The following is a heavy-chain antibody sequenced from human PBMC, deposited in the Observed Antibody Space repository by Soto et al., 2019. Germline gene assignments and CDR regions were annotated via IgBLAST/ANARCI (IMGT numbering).Heavy chain of an antibody. D-gene: IGHD3-3*01. CDR2: ISAYNGNT. CDR3: AKSRSFGVVSDGMDV. CDR1: GYTFTSYG. J-gene: IGHJ6*02. V-gene: IGHV1-18*01. Sequence: ASVKVSCKASGYTFTSYGISWVRQAPGQGLEWMGWISAYNGNTNYAQKLQGRVTMTTDKSTSTAYMELSSLRSEDTAVYYCAKSRSFGVVSDGMDVWGQGTTVTVSS.